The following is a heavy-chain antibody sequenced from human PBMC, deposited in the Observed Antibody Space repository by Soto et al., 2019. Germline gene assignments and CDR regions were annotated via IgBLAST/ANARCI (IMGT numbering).Heavy chain of an antibody. CDR1: GGSISSGDYY. Sequence: QVQLQESGPGLVKPSQTLSLTCTVSGGSISSGDYYWSWIRQPPGKGLEWIGYIYYSGSTYYNPSLKSRVTISVDTSKNQFSLKLSSVTAADTAVYYCARDPSSSWYWSNWFDPWGQGTLVTVSS. D-gene: IGHD6-13*01. V-gene: IGHV4-30-4*01. CDR3: ARDPSSSWYWSNWFDP. J-gene: IGHJ5*02. CDR2: IYYSGST.